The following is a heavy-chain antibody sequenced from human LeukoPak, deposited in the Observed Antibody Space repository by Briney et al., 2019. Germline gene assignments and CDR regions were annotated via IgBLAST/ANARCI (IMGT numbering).Heavy chain of an antibody. V-gene: IGHV4-34*01. D-gene: IGHD6-19*01. CDR2: INHSGST. CDR1: GGSFSGYY. J-gene: IGHJ3*02. Sequence: SETLSLTCAVYGGSFSGYYWSWIRQPPGKGLEWIGEINHSGSTNYNPTLKSRVTISVDTSKNQFSLKLSSVTAADTAVYYCASSSGRGAFDIWGQGTMVTVSS. CDR3: ASSSGRGAFDI.